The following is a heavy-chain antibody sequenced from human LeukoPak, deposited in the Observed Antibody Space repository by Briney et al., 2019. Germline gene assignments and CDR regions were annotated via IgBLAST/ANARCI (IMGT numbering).Heavy chain of an antibody. D-gene: IGHD3-10*01. Sequence: GGSLRLSCAASGFTFSSYEMNWVRQAPGKGLEWISYITGSGDTIYYADSVKGRFTISRDNAKNSLYLQMNSLRAEDTSLYYCAKDMAAYYYASGNIDYWGQGTLVTVSS. V-gene: IGHV3-48*03. CDR2: ITGSGDTI. CDR3: AKDMAAYYYASGNIDY. J-gene: IGHJ4*02. CDR1: GFTFSSYE.